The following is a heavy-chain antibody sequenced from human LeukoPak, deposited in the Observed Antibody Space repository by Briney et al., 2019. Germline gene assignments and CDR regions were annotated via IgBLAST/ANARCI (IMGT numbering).Heavy chain of an antibody. CDR1: GGSISSNN. CDR3: ARDYISSGKYYFDY. J-gene: IGHJ4*02. D-gene: IGHD3-9*01. V-gene: IGHV3-53*01. Sequence: PSETLSLTCAVSGGSISSNNWWIWVRQSPEKGLEWVSVIYSGGSTYYADSVKGRFTISRDNSKNTLYLQMNSLRAEDTAVYYCARDYISSGKYYFDYWGQGTLVTVSS. CDR2: IYSGGST.